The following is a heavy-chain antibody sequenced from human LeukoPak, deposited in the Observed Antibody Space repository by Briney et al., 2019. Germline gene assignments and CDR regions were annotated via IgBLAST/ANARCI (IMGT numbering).Heavy chain of an antibody. J-gene: IGHJ4*02. V-gene: IGHV3-33*08. D-gene: IGHD1-26*01. CDR2: IKYDASDE. CDR1: GFTFSGYG. CDR3: ARGQSVGWEIGVCDF. Sequence: GGSLRLSCAASGFTFSGYGMHWVRQAPGKGLEWVGLIKYDASDEYYADSVKGRFTISRDDSRSTLYLQMNSLRVEDTAVYYCARGQSVGWEIGVCDFWGQGSLVTVAS.